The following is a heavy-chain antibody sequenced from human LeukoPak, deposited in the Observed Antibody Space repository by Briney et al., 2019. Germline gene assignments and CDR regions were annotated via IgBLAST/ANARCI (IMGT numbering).Heavy chain of an antibody. CDR1: GGSISSGGYY. D-gene: IGHD3-10*01. V-gene: IGHV4-61*02. J-gene: IGHJ6*03. CDR2: VYTSGST. CDR3: ARDFRETQRRSMRRYYYYYMDV. Sequence: PSETLSLTCTVSGGSISSGGYYRSWIRQPPGKGLEWIGRVYTSGSTNYNPSLRSRVTISVDTSKNQFSLKLSSVTAADTAVYYCARDFRETQRRSMRRYYYYYMDVWGKGTTVTVSS.